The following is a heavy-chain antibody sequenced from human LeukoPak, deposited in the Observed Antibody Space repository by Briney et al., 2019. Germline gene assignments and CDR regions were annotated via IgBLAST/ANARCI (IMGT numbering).Heavy chain of an antibody. CDR1: GGSISSSSAD. D-gene: IGHD6-13*01. CDR3: ASQETRYSIAASET. CDR2: IYYSGNT. J-gene: IGHJ5*02. V-gene: IGHV4-39*01. Sequence: PSETLSLTCTVSGGSISSSSADWGWIRQPPGKGLEWIGSIYYSGNTFYSPSLKSRVTISVATSKNQSSLTLNSVTAADTAVYYCASQETRYSIAASETWGQGTLVTVSS.